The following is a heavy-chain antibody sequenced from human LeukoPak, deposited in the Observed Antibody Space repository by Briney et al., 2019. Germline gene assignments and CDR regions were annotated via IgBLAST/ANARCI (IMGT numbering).Heavy chain of an antibody. J-gene: IGHJ4*02. CDR1: GYTFTSYA. CDR3: ARPYCSGGSCHDYFDY. D-gene: IGHD2-15*01. Sequence: ASVKVSCKASGYTFTSYAMHWVRQAPGQGLEWMGWINPHTGGTNYAQKFQGRVTMTRDTSISTAYMELSGLTSDDTALYYCARPYCSGGSCHDYFDYWGQGTLVTVSS. CDR2: INPHTGGT. V-gene: IGHV1-2*02.